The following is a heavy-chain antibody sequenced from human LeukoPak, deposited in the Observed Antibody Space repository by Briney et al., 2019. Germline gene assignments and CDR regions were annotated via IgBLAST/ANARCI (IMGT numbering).Heavy chain of an antibody. CDR1: GYTFSSYA. Sequence: VASVKVSCKASGYTFSSYAISWVRQAPGQGLEWMGGIIPIFGTANYAQKFQGRVTITADESTSTAYMELSSLRSEDTAVYYCARDKRYYGSETDDAFDIWGQGTMVTVSS. CDR2: IIPIFGTA. V-gene: IGHV1-69*13. D-gene: IGHD3-10*01. CDR3: ARDKRYYGSETDDAFDI. J-gene: IGHJ3*02.